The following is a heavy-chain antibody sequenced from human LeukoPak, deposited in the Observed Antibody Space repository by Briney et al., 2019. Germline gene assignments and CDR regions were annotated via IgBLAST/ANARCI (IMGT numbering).Heavy chain of an antibody. CDR3: ARGGFYDSSGPFYY. J-gene: IGHJ4*02. D-gene: IGHD3-22*01. V-gene: IGHV4-30-2*01. CDR2: IYHSGST. Sequence: SETLSLTCAVSGGSISSGGYSWSWIRQPPGKGLEWIGYIYHSGSTYYNPSLKSRVTISVDRSKNQFSLKLSSVTAADTAVYYCARGGFYDSSGPFYYWGQGTLVTVSS. CDR1: GGSISSGGYS.